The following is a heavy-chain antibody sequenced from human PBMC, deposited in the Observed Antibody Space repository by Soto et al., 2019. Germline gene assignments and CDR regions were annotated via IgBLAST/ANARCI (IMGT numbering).Heavy chain of an antibody. Sequence: PGESLKISCKGSGYSFTSYWIAWVRQMPGKGLECMGIIYPGDSDTRYSPSFQGQVTISVDKSINTAYLQWSSLRASDTALYYCARHGKLSSRTNYCDSWGQGARVTVSS. J-gene: IGHJ4*02. CDR3: ARHGKLSSRTNYCDS. D-gene: IGHD1-1*01. V-gene: IGHV5-51*01. CDR2: IYPGDSDT. CDR1: GYSFTSYW.